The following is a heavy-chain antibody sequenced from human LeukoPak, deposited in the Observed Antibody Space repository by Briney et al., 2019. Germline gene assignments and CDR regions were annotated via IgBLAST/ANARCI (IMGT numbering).Heavy chain of an antibody. J-gene: IGHJ4*02. CDR2: ISGSGGSI. D-gene: IGHD3-22*01. V-gene: IGHV3-23*01. Sequence: GGSLRLSCAASGFTFSSYAMSWVRQAPGKGLEWVSAISGSGGSIYYADSVKGRFTISRDNSKNTLYLQMSSLRAEDTAVYYCAKGDDSSGYWGYYFDYWGQGTLVTVSS. CDR3: AKGDDSSGYWGYYFDY. CDR1: GFTFSSYA.